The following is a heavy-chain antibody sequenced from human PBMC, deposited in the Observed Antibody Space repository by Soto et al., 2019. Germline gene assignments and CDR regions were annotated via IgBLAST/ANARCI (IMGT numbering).Heavy chain of an antibody. CDR3: AKVLGLGYCSGGSCYDYYYYGMDV. V-gene: IGHV3-30*18. CDR1: GFTFSSYG. CDR2: ISYDGSNK. Sequence: GGSLRLSCAASGFTFSSYGMHWVRQAPGKRLEWVAVISYDGSNKYYADSVKGRFTISRDNSKNTLYLQMNSLRAEDTAVYYCAKVLGLGYCSGGSCYDYYYYGMDVWGQGTTVTVSS. J-gene: IGHJ6*02. D-gene: IGHD2-15*01.